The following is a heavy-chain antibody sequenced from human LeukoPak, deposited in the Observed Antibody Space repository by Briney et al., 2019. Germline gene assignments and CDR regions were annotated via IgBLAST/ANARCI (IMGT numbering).Heavy chain of an antibody. Sequence: PGGSLRLSCAASGFTFSTYGMHWVRQAPGKGLEWVAFIRYDADNKYYADSVRGRFTISRDNSKNTLFLQMNSLRAEDTAVYYCAKALGGCYYFDFWGQGTLVTVSS. V-gene: IGHV3-30*02. J-gene: IGHJ4*02. CDR1: GFTFSTYG. CDR2: IRYDADNK. D-gene: IGHD2-15*01. CDR3: AKALGGCYYFDF.